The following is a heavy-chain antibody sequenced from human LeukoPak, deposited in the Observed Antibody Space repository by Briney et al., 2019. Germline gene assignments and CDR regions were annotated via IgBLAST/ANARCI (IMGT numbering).Heavy chain of an antibody. V-gene: IGHV3-9*01. CDR3: AKDIGLYDFWSGYYTFDY. Sequence: GRSLRLSCAASGFTFDDYAMHWVRQAPGKGLEWVSGISWNSGSIGYADSVKGRFTIPRDNAKNSLYLQMNSLRAEDTALYYCAKDIGLYDFWSGYYTFDYWGQGTLVTVSS. J-gene: IGHJ4*02. CDR1: GFTFDDYA. D-gene: IGHD3-3*01. CDR2: ISWNSGSI.